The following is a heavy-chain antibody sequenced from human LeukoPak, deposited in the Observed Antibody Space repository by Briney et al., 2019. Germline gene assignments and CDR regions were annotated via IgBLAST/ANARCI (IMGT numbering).Heavy chain of an antibody. V-gene: IGHV1-46*01. CDR1: GYTFTSYY. CDR3: ARGVRGVRSGNWFDP. CDR2: INPSGGST. Sequence: GASVKVSCKASGYTFTSYYMHWVRQAPGQGREWMGIINPSGGSTSYAQKFQGRVTMTRDTSTSTVYMELSSLRSEDTAVYYCARGVRGVRSGNWFDPWGQGTLVTVSS. D-gene: IGHD2-8*01. J-gene: IGHJ5*02.